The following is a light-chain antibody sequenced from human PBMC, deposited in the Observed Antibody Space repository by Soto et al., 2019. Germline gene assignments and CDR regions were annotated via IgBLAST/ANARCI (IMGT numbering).Light chain of an antibody. CDR2: DAF. Sequence: EVVMTQSPATLSVSPGERATLSCRASQSVGSKLAWYQQKPGQAPRLLVVDAFTRATGIPARFSGSGAGTEFNLFIRSLQSEDFAVYYCQQYNNWPPLTFGGGTKVEI. J-gene: IGKJ4*01. CDR3: QQYNNWPPLT. V-gene: IGKV3-15*01. CDR1: QSVGSK.